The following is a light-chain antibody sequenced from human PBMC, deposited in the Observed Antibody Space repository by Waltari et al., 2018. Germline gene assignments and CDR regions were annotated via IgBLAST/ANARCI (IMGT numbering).Light chain of an antibody. CDR2: KDR. CDR3: QSADSSGTPVI. Sequence: SFELTQPPSVSVSPGQTASTTCPGHTLPQQYAYWYQQKPGQAPVLIMYKDRERPSGIPERFSGSSSGTTVTLTISGVQAEDEADYYCQSADSSGTPVIFGGGTKLTVL. CDR1: TLPQQY. J-gene: IGLJ2*01. V-gene: IGLV3-25*03.